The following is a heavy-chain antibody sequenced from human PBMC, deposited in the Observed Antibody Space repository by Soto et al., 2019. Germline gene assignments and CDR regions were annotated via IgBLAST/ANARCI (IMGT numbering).Heavy chain of an antibody. J-gene: IGHJ4*02. CDR3: AASYGSGSYYTLDFDY. CDR1: GFTFTSSA. Sequence: SVKVSCKASGFTFTSSAVQWVRQARGQRLEWIGWIVVGSGNTNYAQKFQERVTITRDMSTSTAYMELSSLRSEDTAVYYCAASYGSGSYYTLDFDYWGQGTLVTVSS. V-gene: IGHV1-58*01. D-gene: IGHD3-10*01. CDR2: IVVGSGNT.